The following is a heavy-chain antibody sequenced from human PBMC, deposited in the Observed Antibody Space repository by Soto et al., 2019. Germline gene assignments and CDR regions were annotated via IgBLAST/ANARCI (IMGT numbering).Heavy chain of an antibody. CDR2: NYYGVGT. V-gene: IGHV4-31*03. CDR1: GGSIRSGGYY. D-gene: IGHD5-12*01. CDR3: AREEGGGYDNRWFGH. Sequence: QVQLQESGPGLMKPSQTLSLTCTVSGGSIRSGGYYWSWIRQHPGKGLEWIGSNYYGVGTYYNPSLKSRITISVDTSTNHLSLKLSSVTAADTAVYYYAREEGGGYDNRWFGHWGQGTLVTVS. J-gene: IGHJ5*02.